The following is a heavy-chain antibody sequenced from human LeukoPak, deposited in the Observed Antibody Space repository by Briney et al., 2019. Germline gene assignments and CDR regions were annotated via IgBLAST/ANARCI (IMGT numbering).Heavy chain of an antibody. D-gene: IGHD6-19*01. V-gene: IGHV1-18*01. J-gene: IGHJ4*02. CDR1: GYTFTNYA. CDR3: ARYSSGWYRFRNSLPSDY. CDR2: ISGYNGNT. Sequence: ASVKVSCKASGYTFTNYAMNWVRQAPGQGLEWMGWISGYNGNTNFAQKFQGRITMTTDTSTSTAYMDLRSLRSDDTAVYYCARYSSGWYRFRNSLPSDYWGQGTLVTVSS.